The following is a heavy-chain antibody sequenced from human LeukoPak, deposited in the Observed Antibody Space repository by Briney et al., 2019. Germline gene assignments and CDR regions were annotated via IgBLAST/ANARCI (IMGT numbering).Heavy chain of an antibody. D-gene: IGHD3-22*01. J-gene: IGHJ3*02. Sequence: GASVKVSCKASGYTFTGYYMHWVRQAPGQGLEWMGWINPKSGGTNYAQKFQGRATMTRYMSISTVYMELSRLRSDDTAVYYCASHPPLTSYDSSGPDNWGQGTMVTVSS. V-gene: IGHV1-2*02. CDR2: INPKSGGT. CDR3: ASHPPLTSYDSSGPDN. CDR1: GYTFTGYY.